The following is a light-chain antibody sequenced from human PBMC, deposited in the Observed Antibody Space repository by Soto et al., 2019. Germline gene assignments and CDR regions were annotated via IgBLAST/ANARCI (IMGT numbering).Light chain of an antibody. Sequence: AIRMTQSPSSLSASTGDRVTITCRARQGISSYLAWYQQKPGKAPKLLIYAASTLQSGVPSRFSGSGSGTDFTLTINCLQSEDFATYYCQQYYSYPPTFGGGTKVEIK. CDR3: QQYYSYPPT. CDR2: AAS. J-gene: IGKJ4*01. CDR1: QGISSY. V-gene: IGKV1-8*01.